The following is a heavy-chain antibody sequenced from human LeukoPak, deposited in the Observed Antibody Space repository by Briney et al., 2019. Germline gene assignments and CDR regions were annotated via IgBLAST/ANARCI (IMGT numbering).Heavy chain of an antibody. D-gene: IGHD3-3*01. J-gene: IGHJ4*02. CDR2: IIPIFGTA. CDR3: ATGEEDYDFWKVSFDY. Sequence: SVKVSCKASGGTFSSYAISWVRQAPGQGLEWMGGIIPIFGTANYAQKFQGRVTITADESTSTAYMELSSLRSEDTAVYYCATGEEDYDFWKVSFDYWGQGTLVTVSS. V-gene: IGHV1-69*13. CDR1: GGTFSSYA.